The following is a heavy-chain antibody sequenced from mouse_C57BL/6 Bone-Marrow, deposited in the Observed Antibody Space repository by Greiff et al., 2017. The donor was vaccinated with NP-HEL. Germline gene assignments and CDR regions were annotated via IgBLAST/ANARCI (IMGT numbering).Heavy chain of an antibody. V-gene: IGHV5-17*01. CDR3: ATFLHYYGSSFDY. J-gene: IGHJ2*01. Sequence: DVMLVESGGGLVKPGGSLKLSCAASGFTFSDYGMHWVRQAPEKGLEWVAYISSGRSTIYYADTVKGRFTISRDNAKNTLFLQMTSLRSEDTAMYYCATFLHYYGSSFDYWGQGTTLTVSS. CDR2: ISSGRSTI. D-gene: IGHD1-1*01. CDR1: GFTFSDYG.